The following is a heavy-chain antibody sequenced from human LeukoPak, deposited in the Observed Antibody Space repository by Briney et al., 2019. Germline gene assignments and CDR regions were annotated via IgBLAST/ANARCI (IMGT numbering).Heavy chain of an antibody. CDR3: ARGRALRYDYYYGMDV. V-gene: IGHV1-69*13. Sequence: ASVKVSCKASGYSFTSYGISWVRQAPGQGLEWMGGIIPIFGTANYAQKFQGRVTITADESTSTAYMELSSLRSEDTAVYYCARGRALRYDYYYGMDVWGQGTTVTVSS. D-gene: IGHD3-3*01. CDR1: GYSFTSYG. J-gene: IGHJ6*02. CDR2: IIPIFGTA.